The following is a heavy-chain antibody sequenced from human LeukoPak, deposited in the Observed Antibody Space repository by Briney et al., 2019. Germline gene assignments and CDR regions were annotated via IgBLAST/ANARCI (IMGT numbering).Heavy chain of an antibody. CDR2: ISDDGRRK. CDR1: GFSFISYG. CDR3: AKRPSDYGDYVSYFDY. Sequence: GGSLRLSCAASGFSFISYGMRWGRQAPGKGLEWVGVISDDGRRKDYADSVKGRFTISRDNSKDTLYLQMNSLRAEDTAVYYCAKRPSDYGDYVSYFDYWGQGTLVTVSS. V-gene: IGHV3-30*18. J-gene: IGHJ4*02. D-gene: IGHD4-17*01.